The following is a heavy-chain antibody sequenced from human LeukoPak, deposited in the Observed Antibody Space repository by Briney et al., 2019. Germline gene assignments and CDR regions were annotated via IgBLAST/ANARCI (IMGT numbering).Heavy chain of an antibody. CDR3: ARGAGDDLDY. CDR2: IYTTGST. D-gene: IGHD7-27*01. J-gene: IGHJ4*02. Sequence: SETLSLTCTVSGGSISSYYWSWIRQPAGKGLEWIGRIYTTGSTNYNPSLKSRVTMSSDTSKNQLSLKLTSVIAADTAVYYCARGAGDDLDYWGQGTLVSVSS. CDR1: GGSISSYY. V-gene: IGHV4-4*07.